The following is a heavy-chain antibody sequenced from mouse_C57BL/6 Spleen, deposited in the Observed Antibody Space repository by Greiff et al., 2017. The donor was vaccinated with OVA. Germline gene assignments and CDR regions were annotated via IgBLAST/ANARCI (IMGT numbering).Heavy chain of an antibody. V-gene: IGHV1-55*01. D-gene: IGHD2-1*01. CDR3: ARRGYGNPYAMDY. Sequence: VQLQQPGAELVKPGASVKMSCKASGYTFTSYWITWVKQRPGQGLEWIGDIYPGSGSTNYNEKFKSKATLTVDTSSSTAYMQLSSLTSEDSAVYYCARRGYGNPYAMDYWGQGTSVTVSS. CDR1: GYTFTSYW. J-gene: IGHJ4*01. CDR2: IYPGSGST.